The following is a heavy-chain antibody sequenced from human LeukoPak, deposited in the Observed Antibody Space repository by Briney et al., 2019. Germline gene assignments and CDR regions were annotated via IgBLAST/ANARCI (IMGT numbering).Heavy chain of an antibody. CDR1: GGTFSSNT. CDR3: ATPPTGTTTTGEYYFDS. V-gene: IGHV1-69*01. Sequence: SVKVSXKASGGTFSSNTIAWVRQAPGQGLEWLGGIIPFFGSANYAQKFQGRVTITADESTSTAYMELSSLRSEDTAVYYCATPPTGTTTTGEYYFDSWGQGTLVTVSS. CDR2: IIPFFGSA. D-gene: IGHD1-1*01. J-gene: IGHJ4*02.